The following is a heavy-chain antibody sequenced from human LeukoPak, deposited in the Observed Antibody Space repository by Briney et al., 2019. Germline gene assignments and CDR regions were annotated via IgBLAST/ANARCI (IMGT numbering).Heavy chain of an antibody. CDR2: IWHSGST. Sequence: SESLSLTCTVSGGSISSSSYTWGFIRQPPGKGLEWTGTIWHSGSTYYTPSLKSRVTISVDTSKNLFSLKLSSVTAADTAVYYCASVPEPGLSGYSYFDNWGQGTLVTVSS. CDR1: GGSISSSSYT. D-gene: IGHD5-12*01. CDR3: ASVPEPGLSGYSYFDN. V-gene: IGHV4-39*01. J-gene: IGHJ4*02.